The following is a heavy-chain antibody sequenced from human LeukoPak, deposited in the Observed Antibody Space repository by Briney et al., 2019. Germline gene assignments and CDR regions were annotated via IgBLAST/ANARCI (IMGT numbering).Heavy chain of an antibody. CDR2: INPSDGST. CDR1: GYTFTIFH. D-gene: IGHD5-12*01. V-gene: IGHV1-46*01. CDR3: ARESTFRLLRNVSDI. J-gene: IGHJ3*02. Sequence: ASVKVSCKASGYTFTIFHIHWVRQAPGQGLEWMGMINPSDGSTSYAQKFQGRVTMTSDRSTSTVAMDLSSLRSDDTAVYYCARESTFRLLRNVSDIWGQGIMVTVSS.